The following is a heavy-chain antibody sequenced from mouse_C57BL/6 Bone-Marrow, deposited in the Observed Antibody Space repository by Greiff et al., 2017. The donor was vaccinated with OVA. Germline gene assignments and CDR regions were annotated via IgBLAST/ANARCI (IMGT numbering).Heavy chain of an antibody. CDR2: IDPSDSYT. V-gene: IGHV1-69*01. J-gene: IGHJ3*01. CDR3: EREGYDYDVFAY. D-gene: IGHD2-4*01. CDR1: GYTFTSYW. Sequence: VQLQQSGAELVMPGASVKLSCKASGYTFTSYWMPWVKQRPGQGLEWIGEIDPSDSYTNYNQKFKGKSTLTVDKSSSTTYMQLSSLTSEDSAVYYCEREGYDYDVFAYWGQGTLVTVTA.